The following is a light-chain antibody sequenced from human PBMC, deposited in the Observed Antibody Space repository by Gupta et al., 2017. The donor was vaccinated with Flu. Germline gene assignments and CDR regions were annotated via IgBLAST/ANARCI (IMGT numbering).Light chain of an antibody. Sequence: QSALTQPRSVSGSPGQSVTISCTGTNSDVGAYNYVSWCQQHPGKAPKLIIYDVTKRPSGVPDRFSGSKSGNTASLTISGLQAEDEADYYCCSYAGAYTWVFGGGTKLTVL. CDR3: CSYAGAYTWV. CDR1: NSDVGAYNY. CDR2: DVT. J-gene: IGLJ3*02. V-gene: IGLV2-11*01.